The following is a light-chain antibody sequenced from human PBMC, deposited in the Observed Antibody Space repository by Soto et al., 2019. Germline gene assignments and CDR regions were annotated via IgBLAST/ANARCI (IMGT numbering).Light chain of an antibody. CDR2: DAS. Sequence: DIQMTQTPSSLSAPVGDRVTITCQASQDISNHVNWYQHKPGRAPKFLIYDASNLETGVPSRFSGSGSGTDFTFTISGLQPEDNASYDCQQYNDLPYTFGQGTKLEIK. CDR3: QQYNDLPYT. CDR1: QDISNH. J-gene: IGKJ2*01. V-gene: IGKV1-33*01.